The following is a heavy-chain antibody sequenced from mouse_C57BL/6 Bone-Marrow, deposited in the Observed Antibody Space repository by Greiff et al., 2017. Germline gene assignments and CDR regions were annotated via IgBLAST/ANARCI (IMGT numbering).Heavy chain of an antibody. J-gene: IGHJ1*03. CDR1: GYTFTSYG. V-gene: IGHV1-81*01. D-gene: IGHD2-3*01. Sequence: VKLQESGAELARPGASVKLSCKASGYTFTSYGISWVKQRTGQGLEWIGEIYPRSGNTYYNETFKGKATLTADKSSSPAYMELRSVTSEGSAVDFCAHYDGRGYFDVWGTGTTVTVSS. CDR2: IYPRSGNT. CDR3: AHYDGRGYFDV.